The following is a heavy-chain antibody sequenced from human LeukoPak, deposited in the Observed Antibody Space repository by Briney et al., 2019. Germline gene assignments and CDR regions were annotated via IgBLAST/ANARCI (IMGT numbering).Heavy chain of an antibody. D-gene: IGHD1-20*01. V-gene: IGHV4-34*01. CDR1: GGSFSGYY. CDR2: INHSGST. CDR3: ARHGYNWNDGIFAFDI. J-gene: IGHJ3*02. Sequence: SETLSLTCAVYGGSFSGYYWSWIRQPPGKGLEWIGEINHSGSTNYNPSLKSRVTISVDTSKNQFSLKLSSVTAADTAVYYCARHGYNWNDGIFAFDIWGQGTTVTVSS.